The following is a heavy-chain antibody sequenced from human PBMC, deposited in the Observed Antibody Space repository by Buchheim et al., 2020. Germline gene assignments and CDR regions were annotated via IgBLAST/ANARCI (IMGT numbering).Heavy chain of an antibody. CDR2: INHSGST. D-gene: IGHD1-1*01. Sequence: QVQLQESGPGLVKPSETLSLTCAVYGGSFSGYYWSWIRQPPGKGLEWIGEINHSGSTNYNPSLKSRVTISVDTSKNQFSLKLSSVTAADTAVYYCARGRRRLGVELERRGAFDYWGQGTL. CDR3: ARGRRRLGVELERRGAFDY. V-gene: IGHV4-34*01. J-gene: IGHJ4*02. CDR1: GGSFSGYY.